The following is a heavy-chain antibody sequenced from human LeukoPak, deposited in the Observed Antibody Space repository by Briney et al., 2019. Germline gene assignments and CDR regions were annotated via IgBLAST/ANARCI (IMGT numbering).Heavy chain of an antibody. CDR1: GFTFSRYG. CDR2: FSSDGGST. J-gene: IGHJ3*02. D-gene: IGHD1-14*01. Sequence: GGALRLSCAAYGFTFSRYGMASVRQAPVKGLEYVSGFSSDGGSTYYGDSVKGRFTISRDNSKNTVDLQMGSLRPEDMAVYYCAREERSLGFRTFDIWGQGTMVTVSS. V-gene: IGHV3-64*02. CDR3: AREERSLGFRTFDI.